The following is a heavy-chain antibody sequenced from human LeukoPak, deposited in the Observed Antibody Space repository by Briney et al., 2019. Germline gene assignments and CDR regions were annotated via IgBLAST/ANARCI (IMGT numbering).Heavy chain of an antibody. CDR3: ARGVFPRMPTTSANYYYGMDV. Sequence: PSETLSLTCAVYGGSFSGYYWSWIRQPPGKGLEWIGEINHSGSTNYNPSLKSRVTISVDTSKNQFSLKLSSVTAADTAVYYCARGVFPRMPTTSANYYYGMDVWGQGTTVTVSS. CDR2: INHSGST. D-gene: IGHD2-21*01. V-gene: IGHV4-34*01. J-gene: IGHJ6*02. CDR1: GGSFSGYY.